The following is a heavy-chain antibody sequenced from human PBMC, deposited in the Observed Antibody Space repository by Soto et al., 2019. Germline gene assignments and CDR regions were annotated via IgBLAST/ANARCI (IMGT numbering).Heavy chain of an antibody. V-gene: IGHV4-59*01. CDR1: GGSISSYY. CDR2: IYYSGST. Sequence: QVQLQESGPGLVKPSETLSLTCTVSGGSISSYYWSWIRQPPGKGLEWIGYIYYSGSTNYNPSLKSRVPISVDTAKNQVSRKLSSVTAADTAVYYCARTSHSSGWFNWFDPGGQGTLVTVSS. D-gene: IGHD6-19*01. CDR3: ARTSHSSGWFNWFDP. J-gene: IGHJ5*02.